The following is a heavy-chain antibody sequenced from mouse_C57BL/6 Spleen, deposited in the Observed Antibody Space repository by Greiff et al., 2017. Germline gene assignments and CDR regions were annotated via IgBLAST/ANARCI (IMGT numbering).Heavy chain of an antibody. CDR1: GYTFTSYW. Sequence: QVQLQQSGAELVRPGSSVKLSCKASGYTFTSYWMDWVKQRPGQGLEWIGNIYPSDSETHYNQKFKDKATLTVDKSSSTAYMQLSSLTSEDSAVYYCARSGYGSSSFDYWGQGTTLTVSS. J-gene: IGHJ2*01. V-gene: IGHV1-61*01. CDR3: ARSGYGSSSFDY. CDR2: IYPSDSET. D-gene: IGHD1-1*01.